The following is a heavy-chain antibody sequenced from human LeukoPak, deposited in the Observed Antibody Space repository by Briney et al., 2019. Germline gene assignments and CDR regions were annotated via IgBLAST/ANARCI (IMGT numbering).Heavy chain of an antibody. CDR2: INPNSGGT. D-gene: IGHD2-15*01. V-gene: IGHV1-2*06. CDR3: ARYYCSGGSCLGTNWFDP. CDR1: GYTFTGYY. Sequence: ASVKVSCXASGYTFTGYYMHWVRQAPGQGLEWMGRINPNSGGTNYAQKSQGRVTMTRDTSISTAYMELSRLRSDDTAVYYCARYYCSGGSCLGTNWFDPWGQGTLVTVSS. J-gene: IGHJ5*02.